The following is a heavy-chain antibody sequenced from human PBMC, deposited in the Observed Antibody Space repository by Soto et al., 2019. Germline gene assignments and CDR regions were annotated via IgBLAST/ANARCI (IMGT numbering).Heavy chain of an antibody. V-gene: IGHV3-15*01. CDR3: TTEWGIATDLYYYYMDV. J-gene: IGHJ6*03. CDR1: GFTFSNAW. Sequence: PGGSLRLSCAASGFTFSNAWMSWVRQAPGKGLEWVGRIKSKTDGGTTDYAAPVKGRFTISRDDSKNTLYLQMNSLKTEDTAVYYCTTEWGIATDLYYYYMDVWGKGTTVTVSS. CDR2: IKSKTDGGTT. D-gene: IGHD6-13*01.